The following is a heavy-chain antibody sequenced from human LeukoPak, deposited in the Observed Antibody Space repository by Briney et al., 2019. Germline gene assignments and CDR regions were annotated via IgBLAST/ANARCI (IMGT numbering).Heavy chain of an antibody. CDR3: ARVSAYYDILTEFDY. J-gene: IGHJ4*02. D-gene: IGHD3-9*01. CDR1: GYTFTSYG. V-gene: IGHV1-18*01. Sequence: GASVMVSCKASGYTFTSYGISWVRQAPGQGLEWMGWISAYNGNTNYAQKLQGRVTMTTDTSTSTAYMELRSLRSDDTAVYYCARVSAYYDILTEFDYWGQGTLVTVSS. CDR2: ISAYNGNT.